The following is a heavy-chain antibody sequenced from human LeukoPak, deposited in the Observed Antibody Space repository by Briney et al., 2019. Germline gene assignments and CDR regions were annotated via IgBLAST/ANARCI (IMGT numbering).Heavy chain of an antibody. CDR2: IYYSGST. D-gene: IGHD2-8*01. Sequence: PSETLSLTCTVSGGSISSSSYYWGWIRRPPGKGLEWIGSIYYSGSTYYNPSLKSRVTISVDTSKNQFSLKLSSVTAADTAVYYCARTRLLGYCTNGVCYRRWFDPWGQGTLVTVSS. CDR3: ARTRLLGYCTNGVCYRRWFDP. CDR1: GGSISSSSYY. V-gene: IGHV4-39*07. J-gene: IGHJ5*02.